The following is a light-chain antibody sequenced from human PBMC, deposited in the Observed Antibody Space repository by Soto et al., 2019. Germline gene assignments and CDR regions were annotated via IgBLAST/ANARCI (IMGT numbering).Light chain of an antibody. Sequence: SYELIQPPSVSVAPGKTATITCGGSNIGGKTVHWFQQKPGQAPVVVLYYDTHRPSGIPERFSGSNSGNTATLTITRVDAGDEADYYCHVWDSSRDHVGFGGGTKLTVL. CDR1: NIGGKT. V-gene: IGLV3-21*04. CDR3: HVWDSSRDHVG. CDR2: YDT. J-gene: IGLJ3*02.